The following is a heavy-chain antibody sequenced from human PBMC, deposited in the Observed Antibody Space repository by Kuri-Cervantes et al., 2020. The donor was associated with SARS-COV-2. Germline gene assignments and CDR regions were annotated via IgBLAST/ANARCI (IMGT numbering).Heavy chain of an antibody. CDR1: GFTFRCYG. V-gene: IGHV3-21*01. Sequence: GEALKICSVASGFTFRCYGVTWGRQARGRGLEWVSSITICSAYIYYPDSEKGRSSVSRDNAENSLSLQVNSLTAGDTAVYYCARDRGYCDGGGCYSTGFSFDYWGQGALVTVSS. J-gene: IGHJ4*02. CDR2: ITICSAYI. D-gene: IGHD2-15*01. CDR3: ARDRGYCDGGGCYSTGFSFDY.